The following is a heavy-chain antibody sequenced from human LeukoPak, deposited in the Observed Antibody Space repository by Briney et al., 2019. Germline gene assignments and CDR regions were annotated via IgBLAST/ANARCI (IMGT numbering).Heavy chain of an antibody. J-gene: IGHJ4*02. V-gene: IGHV1-69*13. CDR2: ITPIFGTA. Sequence: ASVKVSCKASGGTFSSYAISWVRQAPGQGLEWMGGITPIFGTANYAQKFQGRVTITADESTSTAYMELSSLRSEDTAVYYCASRGWLQFSYFDYWGQGTLVTVSS. D-gene: IGHD5-24*01. CDR3: ASRGWLQFSYFDY. CDR1: GGTFSSYA.